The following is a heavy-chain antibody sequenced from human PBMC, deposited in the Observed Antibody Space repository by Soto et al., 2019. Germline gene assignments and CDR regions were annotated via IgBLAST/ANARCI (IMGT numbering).Heavy chain of an antibody. Sequence: PSETLSLTCAVYGGSFSGYYWSWIRQPPGKGLEWIGEINHSGSTNYNPSLKSRVTISVDTSKNQFSLRLSSVTAADTAVYYCARGRGCSGGSCYSGYYYYYMDVWGKGTTVTVSS. D-gene: IGHD2-15*01. CDR3: ARGRGCSGGSCYSGYYYYYMDV. CDR1: GGSFSGYY. V-gene: IGHV4-34*01. J-gene: IGHJ6*03. CDR2: INHSGST.